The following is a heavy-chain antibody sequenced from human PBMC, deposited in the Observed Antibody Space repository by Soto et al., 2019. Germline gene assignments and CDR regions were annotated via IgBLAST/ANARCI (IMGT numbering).Heavy chain of an antibody. V-gene: IGHV4-4*02. CDR1: GGTIRSPDW. CDR2: IFQSGST. Sequence: QVQLQESGPGLVEPSGTLSLTCGVSGGTIRSPDWWTWVRQPPGKGLEWIGEIFQSGSTNYTPSLVRRVTISVDKSKNQFSLTLTSVTAADTAVYFCARGRGRYSSGWSWFDPWGQGILVTVSS. D-gene: IGHD6-19*01. CDR3: ARGRGRYSSGWSWFDP. J-gene: IGHJ5*02.